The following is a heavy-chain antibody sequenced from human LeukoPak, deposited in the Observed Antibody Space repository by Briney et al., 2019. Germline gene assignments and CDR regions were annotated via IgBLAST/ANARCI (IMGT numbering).Heavy chain of an antibody. CDR3: AKVNHIVVVTALYFDY. J-gene: IGHJ4*02. CDR1: GFTFSSYA. Sequence: GGSLRLSCAASGFTFSSYAMSWVRQAPGKGLEWVSAISGSGGSTYYADSVKGRFTISRDNSKNTLYLQMNSPRAEDTAVYYCAKVNHIVVVTALYFDYWGQGTLVTVSS. CDR2: ISGSGGST. D-gene: IGHD2-21*02. V-gene: IGHV3-23*01.